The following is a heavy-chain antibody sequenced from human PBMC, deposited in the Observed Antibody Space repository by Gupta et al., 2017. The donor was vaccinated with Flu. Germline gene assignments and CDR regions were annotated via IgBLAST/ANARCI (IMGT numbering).Heavy chain of an antibody. CDR2: ISYDGNNQ. D-gene: IGHD3-16*01. CDR1: EFTFSTSG. V-gene: IGHV3-30*18. Sequence: QVQLVESGGGVVQPGRSLRLSCVDSEFTFSTSGMHWVRQAPGKGLEWVALISYDGNNQYYGDSVRGRFTISRDNSKNTLYLQMNSLRGDDTAVYYCAKARRGVITGYDAFGTWGQGTVVTVSS. J-gene: IGHJ3*02. CDR3: AKARRGVITGYDAFGT.